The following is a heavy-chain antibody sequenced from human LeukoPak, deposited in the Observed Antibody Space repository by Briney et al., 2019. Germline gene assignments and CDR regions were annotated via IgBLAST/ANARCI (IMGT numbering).Heavy chain of an antibody. CDR3: AREYSGSYWKGHYFDY. CDR1: GFTFSSYW. CDR2: INSDGSST. J-gene: IGHJ4*02. D-gene: IGHD1-26*01. V-gene: IGHV3-74*01. Sequence: PGGALRLSCAASGFTFSSYWMHWVRQAPGKGLVWVSRINSDGSSTSYADSVKGRFTISRDNAKNTLYLQMNSLRAEDTAVYYCAREYSGSYWKGHYFDYWGQGTLVTVSS.